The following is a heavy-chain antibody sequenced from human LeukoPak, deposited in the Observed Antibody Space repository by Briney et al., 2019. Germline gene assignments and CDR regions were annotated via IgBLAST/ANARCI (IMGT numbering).Heavy chain of an antibody. V-gene: IGHV3-66*01. CDR3: AGSLGYSSDSYYYGMDV. CDR1: GFTVRNNY. D-gene: IGHD5-12*01. Sequence: GGALRLSCAASGFTVRNNYMTWVRQAPGKGLEWVSVFYFACSAYYAVSVKGRFTISRDDSQNTVSLQMDILSADDTAVYYCAGSLGYSSDSYYYGMDVWGQGTTVIVSS. CDR2: FYFACSA. J-gene: IGHJ6*02.